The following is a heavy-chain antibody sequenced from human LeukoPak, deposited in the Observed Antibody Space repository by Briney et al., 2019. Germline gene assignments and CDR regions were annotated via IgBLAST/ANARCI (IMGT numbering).Heavy chain of an antibody. CDR2: IKQDGSEK. CDR1: GFTFSSYW. Sequence: PGGSLRLSCAASGFTFSSYWMSWVRQAPGKGLEWVANIKQDGSEKYYVDSVKGRFTISRDNAKNSLYLQMNSLRAEDTAVYYCARGITIFGVAANWFDSWGQGTLVTVSS. CDR3: ARGITIFGVAANWFDS. D-gene: IGHD3-3*01. J-gene: IGHJ5*01. V-gene: IGHV3-7*04.